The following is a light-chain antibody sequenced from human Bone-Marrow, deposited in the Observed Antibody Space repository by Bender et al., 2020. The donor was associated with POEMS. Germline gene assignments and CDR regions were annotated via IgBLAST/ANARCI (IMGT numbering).Light chain of an antibody. CDR3: CSYVGGNTAV. CDR1: SSDVGSYNL. Sequence: QSALTQPTSVSGSPGQSITISCTGTSSDVGSYNLVSWYQQHPGKAPKVIIYEVNTRPSGVSDRFSGSKSGNTASLTISGLQAEDEADYYCCSYVGGNTAVFGGGTKLTVL. CDR2: EVN. J-gene: IGLJ2*01. V-gene: IGLV2-23*02.